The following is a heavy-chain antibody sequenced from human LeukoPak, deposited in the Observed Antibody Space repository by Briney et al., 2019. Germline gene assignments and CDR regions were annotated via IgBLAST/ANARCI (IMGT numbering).Heavy chain of an antibody. Sequence: ASVKVSCKASGGTFSSYTISWVRQAPGQGLEWMGGIIPILGIANYAQKFQGRVTITADESTSTAYMELSSLRSEDTAVYYCARDSRSIRGAPDYYMDVWGKGTTVTVSS. CDR1: GGTFSSYT. J-gene: IGHJ6*03. D-gene: IGHD3-10*01. V-gene: IGHV1-69*10. CDR2: IIPILGIA. CDR3: ARDSRSIRGAPDYYMDV.